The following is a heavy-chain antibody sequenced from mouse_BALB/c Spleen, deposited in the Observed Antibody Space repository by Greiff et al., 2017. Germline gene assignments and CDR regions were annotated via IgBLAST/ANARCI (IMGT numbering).Heavy chain of an antibody. D-gene: IGHD2-14*01. CDR1: GFSLTSYG. CDR2: IWSGGST. V-gene: IGHV2-2*02. CDR3: ARNPYYRYPYAMDY. Sequence: QVQLKESGPGLVQPSQSLSITCTVSGFSLTSYGVHWVRQSPGKGLEWLGVIWSGGSTDYNAAFISRLSISKDNSKSQVFFKMNSLQANDTAIYYCARNPYYRYPYAMDYWGKGTSVTVSS. J-gene: IGHJ4*01.